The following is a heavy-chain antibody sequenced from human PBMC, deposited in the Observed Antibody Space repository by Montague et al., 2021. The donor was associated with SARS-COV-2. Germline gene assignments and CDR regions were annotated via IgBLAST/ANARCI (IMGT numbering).Heavy chain of an antibody. Sequence: YLRLSCAASGFTFSSYAMHWVRQAPGKGLEWVAVISYDGSNKYYADSVKGRFTISRDNSKNTLYLQMNGLRAEDTAVYYCASDLVGAFDYWGQGTLVTVSS. CDR3: ASDLVGAFDY. J-gene: IGHJ4*02. CDR1: GFTFSSYA. V-gene: IGHV3-30-3*01. CDR2: ISYDGSNK. D-gene: IGHD1-26*01.